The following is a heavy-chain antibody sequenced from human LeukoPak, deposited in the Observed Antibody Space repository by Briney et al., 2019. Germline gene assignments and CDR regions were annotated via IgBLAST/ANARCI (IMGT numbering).Heavy chain of an antibody. J-gene: IGHJ4*02. CDR2: IIPIFGTA. D-gene: IGHD5-18*01. V-gene: IGHV1-69*05. CDR1: GGTFSSYA. CDR3: ARERGYSYGWYYFDY. Sequence: ASVKVSCKASGGTFSSYAISWVRQAPGQGPEWMGGIIPIFGTANYAQKFQGRVTITTDESTSTAYMELSSLRSEDTAVYYCARERGYSYGWYYFDYWGQGTLVTVSS.